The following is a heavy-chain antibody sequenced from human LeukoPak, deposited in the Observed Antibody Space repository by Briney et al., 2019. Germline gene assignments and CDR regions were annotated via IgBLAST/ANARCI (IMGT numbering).Heavy chain of an antibody. CDR2: ISYDGSNK. V-gene: IGHV3-30-3*01. CDR1: GFTFSSYA. J-gene: IGHJ4*02. CDR3: ARELWFGELLSRPGNYFDY. D-gene: IGHD3-10*01. Sequence: GGSLRLSCAASGFTFSSYAMHWVRQAPGKGLEWVAVISYDGSNKYYADSVEGRFTISRDNSKNTLYLQMNSLRAEDTAVYYCARELWFGELLSRPGNYFDYWGQGTLVTVSS.